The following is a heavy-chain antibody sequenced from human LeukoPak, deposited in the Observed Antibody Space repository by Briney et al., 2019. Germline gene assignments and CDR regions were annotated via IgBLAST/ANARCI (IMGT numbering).Heavy chain of an antibody. D-gene: IGHD4-17*01. CDR2: ISGSGTTI. CDR1: GFTFSDYY. V-gene: IGHV3-11*04. CDR3: AGMTTVTKDYY. Sequence: PGGSLRLSCAASGFTFSDYYMSWIRQAPGKGLEWVSYISGSGTTIYYADPVKGRFTISRDNAKNSLYLQMSSLRAEDTAVYYCAGMTTVTKDYYWGQGTLVTVSS. J-gene: IGHJ4*02.